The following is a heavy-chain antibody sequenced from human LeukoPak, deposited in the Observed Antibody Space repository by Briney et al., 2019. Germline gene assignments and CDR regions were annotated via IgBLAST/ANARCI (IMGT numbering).Heavy chain of an antibody. CDR1: GFTFSSYG. Sequence: GGSLRLSCAASGFTFSSYGLHWVRQAPGKGLEWVAVISYDGSNKYYADSVKRRFTISRDNSKNTLYLQMNSLRAEDTAVYYCAKDLGSSSSNDYYRMDVWGQGTTVTVSS. J-gene: IGHJ6*02. V-gene: IGHV3-30*18. D-gene: IGHD6-6*01. CDR3: AKDLGSSSSNDYYRMDV. CDR2: ISYDGSNK.